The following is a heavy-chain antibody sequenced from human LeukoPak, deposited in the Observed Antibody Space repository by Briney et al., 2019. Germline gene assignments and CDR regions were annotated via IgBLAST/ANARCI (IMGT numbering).Heavy chain of an antibody. V-gene: IGHV1-2*02. Sequence: ASVKVSCKASGYTFTSYDINWVRQAPGQGLEWMGWINPNSGGTNYAQKFQGRVTMTRDTSISTAYMELSRLRSDDTAVYYCARGFGKGRDGYNKGDYWGQGTLVIVSS. J-gene: IGHJ4*02. CDR2: INPNSGGT. D-gene: IGHD5-24*01. CDR1: GYTFTSYD. CDR3: ARGFGKGRDGYNKGDY.